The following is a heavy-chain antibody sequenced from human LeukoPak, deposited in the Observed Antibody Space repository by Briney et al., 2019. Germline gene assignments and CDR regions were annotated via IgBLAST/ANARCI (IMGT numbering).Heavy chain of an antibody. V-gene: IGHV3-30*04. CDR1: GFTFSSYA. J-gene: IGHJ4*02. CDR2: ISYDGSQY. CDR3: ARDAYLRGVPDGFFDY. Sequence: GKSLRLSCAASGFTFSSYAFHWVRQAPGKGLEWVAVISYDGSQYYYGDSVKGRLTISRDNSRNTLDLQLNSLTADDTAVYYCARDAYLRGVPDGFFDYWGQGALVTVSS. D-gene: IGHD3-10*02.